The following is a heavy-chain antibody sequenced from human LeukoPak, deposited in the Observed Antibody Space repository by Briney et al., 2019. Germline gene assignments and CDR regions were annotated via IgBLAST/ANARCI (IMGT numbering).Heavy chain of an antibody. CDR1: GFTFSNYG. D-gene: IGHD3-3*01. CDR3: ARDERLLSFLK. CDR2: ITGSGST. J-gene: IGHJ4*02. Sequence: PGGSLRLSCAASGFTFSNYGLSWVRQAPGKGLEWVSGITGSGSTYYADSVKGRFTISRDNSKNTLYLQMNSLRAEDTAIYYCARDERLLSFLKWGQGTLVTVSS. V-gene: IGHV3-23*01.